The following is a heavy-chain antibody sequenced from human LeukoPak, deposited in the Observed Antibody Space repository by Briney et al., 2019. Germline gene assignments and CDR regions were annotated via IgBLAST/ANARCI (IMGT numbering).Heavy chain of an antibody. J-gene: IGHJ4*02. CDR2: ISGTDSGT. V-gene: IGHV3-23*01. D-gene: IGHD3-10*01. CDR3: VRGDSGSGNYYILWGRRPAY. Sequence: GGSLRLSCAASGFTFNNFALSWVRQAPGKGLEWVSGISGTDSGTYYADSVKGRFTISRDNSKNTLYMQMNSLRAEDTAVYYCVRGDSGSGNYYILWGRRPAYWGQGTLVTVSS. CDR1: GFTFNNFA.